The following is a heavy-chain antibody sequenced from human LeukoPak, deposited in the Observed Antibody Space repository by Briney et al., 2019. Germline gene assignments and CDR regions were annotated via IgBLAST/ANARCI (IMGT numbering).Heavy chain of an antibody. CDR2: INYSGIT. D-gene: IGHD6-19*01. J-gene: IGHJ6*02. V-gene: IGHV4-39*07. CDR1: GGSVTSSSFY. CDR3: ARGTRGSGWYGFYYYYGMDV. Sequence: SETLSLTCTLSGGSVTSSSFYWAWIRQPPGKGLECIGTINYSGITYYNSPLKSRVTISVDTSKNQFSLKLSSVTAADTAVYYCARGTRGSGWYGFYYYYGMDVWGQGTTVTVSS.